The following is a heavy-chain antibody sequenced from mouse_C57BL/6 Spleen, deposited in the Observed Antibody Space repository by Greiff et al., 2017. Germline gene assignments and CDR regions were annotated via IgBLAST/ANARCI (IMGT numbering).Heavy chain of an antibody. CDR1: GFSLTSYG. CDR3: AIIYDDYDAFAY. Sequence: VQLQESGPGLVQPSPSLSITCTVSGFSLTSYGVHWVRQSPGKGLEWLGVIWRGGSTDYNAAFMSRLSITKDNSKSQVFFKMNSLQADDTAIYYCAIIYDDYDAFAYWGQGTLVTVSA. CDR2: IWRGGST. D-gene: IGHD2-4*01. V-gene: IGHV2-5*01. J-gene: IGHJ3*01.